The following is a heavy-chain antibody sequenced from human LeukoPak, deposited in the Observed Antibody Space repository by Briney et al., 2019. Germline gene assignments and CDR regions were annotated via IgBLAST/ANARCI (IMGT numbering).Heavy chain of an antibody. D-gene: IGHD2-2*01. J-gene: IGHJ4*02. Sequence: PGGSLRLSCAASGFTFSSYGMHWVRQAPGKGLEWVAFIRYDGSNKYYADSVKGRFTISRDNSKNTLYLQMNSLRAGDTAVYYCAKDCTDIVVVPAALCYWGQGTLVTVSS. CDR3: AKDCTDIVVVPAALCY. V-gene: IGHV3-30*02. CDR1: GFTFSSYG. CDR2: IRYDGSNK.